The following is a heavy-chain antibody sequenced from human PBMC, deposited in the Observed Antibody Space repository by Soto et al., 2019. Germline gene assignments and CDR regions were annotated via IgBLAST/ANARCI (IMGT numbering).Heavy chain of an antibody. CDR2: ISGSGGTT. CDR3: AKDRETSMVGSYFDS. J-gene: IGHJ4*02. D-gene: IGHD3-10*01. V-gene: IGHV3-23*01. CDR1: GFTFSNYA. Sequence: GGSLRLSCAASGFTFSNYAMRWVRHTPGKGLEWVSGISGSGGTTDYADSAKGRFTISRDKSKNTLYLQMNSLRPEDTAVYYCAKDRETSMVGSYFDSWGQGTMVTVSS.